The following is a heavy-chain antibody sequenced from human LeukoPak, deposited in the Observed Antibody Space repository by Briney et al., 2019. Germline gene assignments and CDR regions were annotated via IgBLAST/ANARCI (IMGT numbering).Heavy chain of an antibody. CDR2: ISSSSSTI. Sequence: GGSLRLSCAASGFTFSSYSMNWVRQAPGKGLEWVSYISSSSSTIYYADSVKGRFTISRDNAKNSLYLQMNSLRAEDTAVYYCARDRAIRSFYFDYWGQGTLITVSS. CDR1: GFTFSSYS. CDR3: ARDRAIRSFYFDY. J-gene: IGHJ4*02. D-gene: IGHD3-3*01. V-gene: IGHV3-48*01.